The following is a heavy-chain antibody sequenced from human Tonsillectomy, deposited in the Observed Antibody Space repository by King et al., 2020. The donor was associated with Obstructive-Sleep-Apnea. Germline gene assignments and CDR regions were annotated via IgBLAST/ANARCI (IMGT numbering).Heavy chain of an antibody. D-gene: IGHD4-23*01. Sequence: MQLQESGPGLVKPSETLSLTCTVSGYSISSGYYWGWIRQPPGKGLEWIGSIYHSGSTYYNPSLKSRVTISVDTSKNQFSLKLSSVTAADTAVYYCARGGTTVVTLWGQGTLVTVSS. J-gene: IGHJ4*02. CDR2: IYHSGST. CDR1: GYSISSGYY. CDR3: ARGGTTVVTL. V-gene: IGHV4-38-2*02.